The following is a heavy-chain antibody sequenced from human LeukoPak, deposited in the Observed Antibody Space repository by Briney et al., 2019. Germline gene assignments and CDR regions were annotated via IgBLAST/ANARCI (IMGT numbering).Heavy chain of an antibody. Sequence: ASVKVSCKASGYTFTSYAMHWVRQAPGQRLEWMGWISAYNGNTNYAQKLQGRVTMTTDTSTSTAYMELRSLRSDDTAVYYCARDDSSGWYDYWGQGTLVTVSS. V-gene: IGHV1-18*01. CDR3: ARDDSSGWYDY. CDR2: ISAYNGNT. J-gene: IGHJ4*02. CDR1: GYTFTSYA. D-gene: IGHD6-19*01.